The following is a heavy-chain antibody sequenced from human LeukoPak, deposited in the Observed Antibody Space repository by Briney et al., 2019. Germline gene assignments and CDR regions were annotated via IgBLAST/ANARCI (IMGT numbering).Heavy chain of an antibody. V-gene: IGHV4-39*07. CDR3: AREGDYYGPGSHYGGAFDP. J-gene: IGHJ5*02. D-gene: IGHD3-10*01. CDR2: IYYTGST. Sequence: PSETLSLTCTVSGGSMTTTSYSWAWIRQPPGKELEWIGSIYYTGSTNYNPSLKSRVTMSVDTSKIQCSLHLNSVTAADTAVYWCAREGDYYGPGSHYGGAFDPWGQGTLVIVSS. CDR1: GGSMTTTSYS.